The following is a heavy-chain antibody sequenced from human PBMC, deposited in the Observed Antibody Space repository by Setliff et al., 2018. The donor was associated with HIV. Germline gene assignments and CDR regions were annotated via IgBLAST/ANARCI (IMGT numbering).Heavy chain of an antibody. CDR2: MHPNTGAT. CDR1: GYTFSDYN. V-gene: IGHV1-2*02. D-gene: IGHD2-2*01. J-gene: IGHJ4*02. Sequence: ASVKVSCKAAGYTFSDYNIHWMRQAPGQAFEWMGWMHPNTGATSYAQKFQGRVSMTRDMSISTAYMELARLRSDDSAVYYCARIDPTAYHYHMDVWGPGTLVTVSS. CDR3: ARIDPTAYHYHMDV.